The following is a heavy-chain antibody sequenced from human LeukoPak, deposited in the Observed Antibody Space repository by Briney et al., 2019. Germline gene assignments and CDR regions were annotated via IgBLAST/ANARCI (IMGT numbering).Heavy chain of an antibody. CDR3: AKDTGYTSGRLDY. CDR1: GFTFSSYG. V-gene: IGHV3-30*02. CDR2: IHYDGSKE. Sequence: GGSLRLSCAASGFTFSSYGMHWVRQAPGKGLEWVALIHYDGSKEYYADSVRGRFTISRDNSKNTLYLQMNSLTTADTGVYYCAKDTGYTSGRLDYWGQGTLLSVSS. J-gene: IGHJ4*02. D-gene: IGHD6-19*01.